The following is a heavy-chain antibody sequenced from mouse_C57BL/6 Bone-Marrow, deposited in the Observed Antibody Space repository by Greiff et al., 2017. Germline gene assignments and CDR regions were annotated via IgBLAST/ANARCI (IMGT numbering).Heavy chain of an antibody. CDR1: GYTFTSYW. CDR3: ARKDYGSSDEPAWFAY. J-gene: IGHJ3*01. D-gene: IGHD1-1*01. Sequence: QVQLQQSGAELVKPGASVKLSCKASGYTFTSYWMHWVKQRPGQGLEWIGMIHPNSGSTNYNEKFKSKATLTVDKSSSTAYMQLSSLTSEDSAVYYCARKDYGSSDEPAWFAYWGQGTLVTVSA. V-gene: IGHV1-64*01. CDR2: IHPNSGST.